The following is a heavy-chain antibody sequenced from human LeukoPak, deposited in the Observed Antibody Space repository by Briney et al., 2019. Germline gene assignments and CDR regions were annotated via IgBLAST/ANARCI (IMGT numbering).Heavy chain of an antibody. Sequence: SETLSLTCTVSGGSISSGSYYWSWIRQPAGKGLEWIGRIYTSGNTNYNPSLKSRVAISADTSKNQFSLKLSSVTAADTAVYYCARAGDGGWGLVAYLDYWGQGTLVTVSS. CDR2: IYTSGNT. J-gene: IGHJ4*02. CDR3: ARAGDGGWGLVAYLDY. D-gene: IGHD3-16*01. V-gene: IGHV4-61*02. CDR1: GGSISSGSYY.